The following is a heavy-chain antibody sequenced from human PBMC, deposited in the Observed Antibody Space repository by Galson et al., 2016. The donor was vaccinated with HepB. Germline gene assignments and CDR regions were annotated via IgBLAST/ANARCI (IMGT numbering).Heavy chain of an antibody. V-gene: IGHV3-21*01. CDR3: ARGRPGTFTVLGN. CDR2: IRSSSIYK. J-gene: IGHJ4*02. CDR1: GFNFSSYS. Sequence: SLRLSCAASGFNFSSYSMNWVRQAPGKGLEWVSYIRSSSIYKHYTNSVKGRFTISRDNAKNSLYLQMNSLRAEDTAIYYCARGRPGTFTVLGNWGQGTLVTVSS. D-gene: IGHD1-1*01.